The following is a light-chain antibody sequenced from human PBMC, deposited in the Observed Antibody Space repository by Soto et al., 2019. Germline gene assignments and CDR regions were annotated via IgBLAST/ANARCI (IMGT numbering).Light chain of an antibody. Sequence: NFMLTQPHSVSGSLGKTVTNSCTRSSGSIASNYVQWYQQRPGSAPTTVIYEDNQRPSGVPDRFSGSIDSSSNSASLTISGLKTEDEADYYCQSYDCNNRVFGGGTKLTVL. CDR3: QSYDCNNRV. J-gene: IGLJ2*01. V-gene: IGLV6-57*04. CDR1: SGSIASNY. CDR2: EDN.